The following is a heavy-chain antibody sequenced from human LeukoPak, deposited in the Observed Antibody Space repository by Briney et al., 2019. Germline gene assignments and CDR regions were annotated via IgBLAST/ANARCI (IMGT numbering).Heavy chain of an antibody. CDR3: AKGGDNVVRGVMGAFDI. CDR1: GFTFSSYA. V-gene: IGHV3-23*01. D-gene: IGHD3-10*01. Sequence: PGGSLRLSCAASGFTFSSYAMSWVRQAPGKGLEWVSAISGSGGSTYYADSVKGRFTISRDNSKNTLYLQMNSLRAEDTAVYYCAKGGDNVVRGVMGAFDIWGQGTMVTVSS. J-gene: IGHJ3*02. CDR2: ISGSGGST.